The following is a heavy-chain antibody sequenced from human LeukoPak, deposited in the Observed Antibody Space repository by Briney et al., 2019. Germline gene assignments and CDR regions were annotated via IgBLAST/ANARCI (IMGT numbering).Heavy chain of an antibody. Sequence: SETLSLTCTVSGGLISSYYWSWIRQPPGKGLERIGYIYYSGSTKYNPSLKSRVTISVDTSKNQFSLKLTSVTAADTAEYYCARAPPSAAGYYYGMDVWGQGTTVTVSS. V-gene: IGHV4-59*01. J-gene: IGHJ6*02. CDR2: IYYSGST. D-gene: IGHD6-13*01. CDR3: ARAPPSAAGYYYGMDV. CDR1: GGLISSYY.